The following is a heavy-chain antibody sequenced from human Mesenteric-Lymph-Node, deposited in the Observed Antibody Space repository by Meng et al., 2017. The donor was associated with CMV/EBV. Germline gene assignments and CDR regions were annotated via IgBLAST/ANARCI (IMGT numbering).Heavy chain of an antibody. Sequence: GGSLKISCAASGFTFSSYAMSWVRQAPGKGLEWVSAISGSGTSTYYADSVKGRFTISRDNSKNTLYLQMNSLRAEDTAVYYCAKLLSWYYFDYWGQGTLVTVSS. V-gene: IGHV3-23*01. CDR3: AKLLSWYYFDY. J-gene: IGHJ4*02. D-gene: IGHD2-15*01. CDR2: ISGSGTST. CDR1: GFTFSSYA.